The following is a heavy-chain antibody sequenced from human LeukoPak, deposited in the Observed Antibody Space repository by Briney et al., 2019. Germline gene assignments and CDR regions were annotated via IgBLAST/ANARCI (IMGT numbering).Heavy chain of an antibody. CDR3: ARDLLTYYYDSSGYYLDY. Sequence: PSETLSLTCTVSGGSISSYYWSWIRQPPGKGLEWIGYIYYSGSTNYNPSLKSRVTMSVDTSKNQFSLKLSSVTAADTAVYYCARDLLTYYYDSSGYYLDYWGQGTLVTVSS. CDR1: GGSISSYY. V-gene: IGHV4-59*12. J-gene: IGHJ4*02. CDR2: IYYSGST. D-gene: IGHD3-22*01.